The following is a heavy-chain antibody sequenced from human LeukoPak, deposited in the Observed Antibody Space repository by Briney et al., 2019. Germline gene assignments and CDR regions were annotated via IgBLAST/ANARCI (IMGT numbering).Heavy chain of an antibody. CDR2: INPNSGGT. D-gene: IGHD6-13*01. CDR3: AREVISSSWFPFDY. V-gene: IGHV1-2*02. Sequence: AASVKVSCKASGYSFTGYYMHWVRQAPGQGLEWMGWINPNSGGTNYAQKFQGRVTLTRDTSISTAYMELSRLRYDDTAVYYCAREVISSSWFPFDYWGQGTPVTVSS. CDR1: GYSFTGYY. J-gene: IGHJ4*02.